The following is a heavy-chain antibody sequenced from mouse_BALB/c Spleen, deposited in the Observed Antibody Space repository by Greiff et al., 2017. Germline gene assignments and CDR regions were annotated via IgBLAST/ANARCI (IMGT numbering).Heavy chain of an antibody. Sequence: EVKLMESGPGLVKPSQSLSLTCTVTGYSITSDYAWNWIRQFPGNKLEWMGYISYSGSTSYNPSLKSRISITRDTSKNQFFLQLNSVTTEDTATYYCAIDGYSFAYWGQGTLVTVSA. CDR1: GYSITSDYA. CDR3: AIDGYSFAY. D-gene: IGHD2-3*01. CDR2: ISYSGST. V-gene: IGHV3-2*02. J-gene: IGHJ3*01.